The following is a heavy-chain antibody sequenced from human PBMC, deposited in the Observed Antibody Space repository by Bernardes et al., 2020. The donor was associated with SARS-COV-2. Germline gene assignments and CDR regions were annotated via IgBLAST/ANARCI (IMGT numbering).Heavy chain of an antibody. D-gene: IGHD6-19*01. CDR3: ASSRWLIPPDY. V-gene: IGHV1-24*01. CDR2: FDPEDGET. J-gene: IGHJ4*02. Sequence: ASVKVSCKVSGYTLTEISMHWVRQAPEKGLEWMGSFDPEDGETIYAQKFQGRVTMTEDTSTDTSYMEVRNLRSEDTAVYYCASSRWLIPPDYWGQGTLVTVSS. CDR1: GYTLTEIS.